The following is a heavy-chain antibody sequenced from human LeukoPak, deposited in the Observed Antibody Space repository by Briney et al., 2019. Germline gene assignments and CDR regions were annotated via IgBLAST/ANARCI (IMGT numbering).Heavy chain of an antibody. D-gene: IGHD3/OR15-3a*01. CDR2: IYHSGST. V-gene: IGHV4-38-2*02. CDR3: ARGHRTGHFDY. J-gene: IGHJ4*02. CDR1: GYSISSGYY. Sequence: SETLSLTCTVSGYSISSGYYWGWIRQPPGKGLEWIGSIYHSGSTYYNPSLESRVTISVDTSKNQFSLKLSSVTAADTAVYYCARGHRTGHFDYWGQGTLVTVSS.